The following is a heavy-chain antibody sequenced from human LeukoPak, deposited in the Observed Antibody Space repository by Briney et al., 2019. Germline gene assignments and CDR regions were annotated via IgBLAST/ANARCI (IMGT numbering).Heavy chain of an antibody. V-gene: IGHV4-59*12. CDR3: ARGGRDEAWFDP. J-gene: IGHJ5*02. CDR2: IYYSGTT. Sequence: PSETLSLTCAVYGGSFSGYYWSWIRQPSGKGLEWIGYIYYSGTTNYNPSLKSRVTISVDTSKNQFSLKLSSVTAADTAVYYCARGGRDEAWFDPWGQGTLVTVSS. CDR1: GGSFSGYY.